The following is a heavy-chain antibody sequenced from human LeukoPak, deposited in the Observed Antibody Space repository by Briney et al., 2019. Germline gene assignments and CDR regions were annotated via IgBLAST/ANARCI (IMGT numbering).Heavy chain of an antibody. CDR3: ATKDIVTTSNNYYYYYMDV. D-gene: IGHD5-12*01. V-gene: IGHV4-39*01. CDR1: GGSISSSTYY. Sequence: SETLSLTCTVSGGSISSSTYYWGWIRQPPGKGLEYIGSINYSGSTYYNPSLKSRVTISVDTSKNQFSLKLSSVTAADTAVYYCATKDIVTTSNNYYYYYMDVWGKGTTVTISS. CDR2: INYSGST. J-gene: IGHJ6*03.